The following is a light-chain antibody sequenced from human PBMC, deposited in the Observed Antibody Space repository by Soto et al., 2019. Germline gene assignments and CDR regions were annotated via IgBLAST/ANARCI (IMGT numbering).Light chain of an antibody. J-gene: IGKJ5*01. CDR3: QQYGGSPIT. CDR2: DAS. V-gene: IGKV3D-20*01. Sequence: EILLAQSPAILCFSPWAIATLSCGASRSVGNSIAWYQQKPGLAPSLLIYDASSRATDIPDRFSGSGSGTDFTLTISRLEPEDFAVYYCQQYGGSPITFGQGTRLEIK. CDR1: RSVGNS.